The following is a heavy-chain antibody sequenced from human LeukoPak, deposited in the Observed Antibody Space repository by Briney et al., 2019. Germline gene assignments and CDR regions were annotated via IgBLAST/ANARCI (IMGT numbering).Heavy chain of an antibody. CDR2: ISVSGGSE. V-gene: IGHV3-23*01. CDR1: GFTFSYYD. CDR3: ASHAHDYDSSGYFDS. Sequence: GGSLRLSCAASGFTFSYYDMSWVRQAPGKGLEWVSGISVSGGSEYYADSVKGRFSVSRDNSKHTVYLQMNSLRAEDTAVYFCASHAHDYDSSGYFDSWGQGALVTVSS. D-gene: IGHD3-22*01. J-gene: IGHJ4*02.